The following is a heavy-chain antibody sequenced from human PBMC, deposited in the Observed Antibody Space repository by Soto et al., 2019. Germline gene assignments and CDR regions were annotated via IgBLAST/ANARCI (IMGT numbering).Heavy chain of an antibody. J-gene: IGHJ6*02. D-gene: IGHD3-10*01. Sequence: QVQLQESGPGLVKPSETLSLSCTVSGASISSYYWSWIRQPPGTGLEWIGCIFSGGSTIYNPSLKSRLTISVDTSENHFSLKLSSVTAADAAMYYCARSSYASGSYVYYGMDVWGQGTTVTVSS. CDR1: GASISSYY. V-gene: IGHV4-59*01. CDR2: IFSGGST. CDR3: ARSSYASGSYVYYGMDV.